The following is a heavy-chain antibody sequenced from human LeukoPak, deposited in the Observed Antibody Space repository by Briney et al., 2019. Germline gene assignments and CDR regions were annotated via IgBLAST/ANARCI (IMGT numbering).Heavy chain of an antibody. J-gene: IGHJ3*02. CDR2: IIPIFSTT. Sequence: SVKVSCKASGGTFSSDIISWVRQAPGQGLEWMGEIIPIFSTTNYAQKFQGRVTITADKSTSTAYMELSSLRSEDTAMYYCARRYCTNGVCYHDRGAFDIWGQGTMVTVSS. CDR3: ARRYCTNGVCYHDRGAFDI. D-gene: IGHD2-8*01. CDR1: GGTFSSDI. V-gene: IGHV1-69*06.